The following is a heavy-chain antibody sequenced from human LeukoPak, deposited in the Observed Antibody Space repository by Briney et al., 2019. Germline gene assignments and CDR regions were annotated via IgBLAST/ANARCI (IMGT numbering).Heavy chain of an antibody. V-gene: IGHV3-48*03. Sequence: PGGSLRLSCAGSGFTVSSYAMNWVRQAPGEGLEGISYMSSRDNTRYYAESVRGRFTMSKDNAKNTPSLQMNSLRAEDTAFYYCARGFGRFGHRFGYLGQGTLVTVSS. CDR3: ARGFGRFGHRFGY. CDR2: MSSRDNTR. CDR1: GFTVSSYA. D-gene: IGHD3-10*01. J-gene: IGHJ4*02.